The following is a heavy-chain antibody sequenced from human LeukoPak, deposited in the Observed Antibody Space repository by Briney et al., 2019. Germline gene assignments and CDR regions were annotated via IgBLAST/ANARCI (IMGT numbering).Heavy chain of an antibody. J-gene: IGHJ4*02. V-gene: IGHV3-23*01. Sequence: GGSLRLSCAASGFTFSNHAMSWVRQAPGKGPEWVSIISYNGVTTYYADSVKGRVSFSRDNSKNMMYLEMNSLRAEDTAVYFCARWLDSSSWARVFDFWGPGTLLIVSS. D-gene: IGHD3-22*01. CDR2: ISYNGVTT. CDR1: GFTFSNHA. CDR3: ARWLDSSSWARVFDF.